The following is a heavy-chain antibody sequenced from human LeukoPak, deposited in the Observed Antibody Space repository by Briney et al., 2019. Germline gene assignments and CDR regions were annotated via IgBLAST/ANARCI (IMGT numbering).Heavy chain of an antibody. D-gene: IGHD1-26*01. CDR3: AKDTAGELDYYFDY. Sequence: PGGSLRLSCVVSGFSFSNYGMSWVRQAPGKGLEWVSAISGTGDSTYYADSVKGRFSISRDNSQNTLYLHMNSLRAGDTAVYYCAKDTAGELDYYFDYWGQGTLVTVPS. CDR2: ISGTGDST. V-gene: IGHV3-23*01. CDR1: GFSFSNYG. J-gene: IGHJ4*02.